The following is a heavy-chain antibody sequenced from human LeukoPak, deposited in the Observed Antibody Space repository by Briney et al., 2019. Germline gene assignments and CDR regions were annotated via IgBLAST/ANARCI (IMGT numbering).Heavy chain of an antibody. CDR3: AKAGVRYFDSSGLYAFDF. V-gene: IGHV4-39*01. CDR1: GGSISSTSYY. CDR2: IYYSGST. D-gene: IGHD3-22*01. Sequence: SETLSLTCAVSGGSISSTSYYWAWIRQPPGKGLEWIGTIYYSGSTYHNPSLKSRVTMSVDTSRNQFSLKLSSVDAADTSVYYCAKAGVRYFDSSGLYAFDFWGQGTTVTVSS. J-gene: IGHJ3*01.